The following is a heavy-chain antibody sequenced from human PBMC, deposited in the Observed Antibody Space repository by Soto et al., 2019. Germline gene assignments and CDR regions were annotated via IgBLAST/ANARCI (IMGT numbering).Heavy chain of an antibody. CDR3: AKDLGGGGYYYGMDV. V-gene: IGHV3-30*18. J-gene: IGHJ6*02. CDR1: GFTFSSYG. Sequence: QVQLVESGGGVVQPGRSLRLSCAASGFTFSSYGMHWVRQAPGKGLEWVAVISYDGSNKYYADSVKGRFTISRDNSKNTLYLQMNGLRAEDTAVYYCAKDLGGGGYYYGMDVWGQGTTVTVSS. D-gene: IGHD2-21*01. CDR2: ISYDGSNK.